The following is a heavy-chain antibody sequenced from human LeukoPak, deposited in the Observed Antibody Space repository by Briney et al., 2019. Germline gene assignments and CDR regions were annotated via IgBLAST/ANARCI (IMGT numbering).Heavy chain of an antibody. D-gene: IGHD6-19*01. V-gene: IGHV3-23*01. CDR1: GFTFSSYA. CDR2: ISGSGLST. Sequence: GGSLRLSCAASGFTFSSYAMSWVRQAPGKGLEWVSTISGSGLSTYYADSVKGRFTISRNNSNNTLYLQMNSLRVEDTAVYYCAKSRVAVAAPRNWFDPWGQGTLVTVSS. CDR3: AKSRVAVAAPRNWFDP. J-gene: IGHJ5*02.